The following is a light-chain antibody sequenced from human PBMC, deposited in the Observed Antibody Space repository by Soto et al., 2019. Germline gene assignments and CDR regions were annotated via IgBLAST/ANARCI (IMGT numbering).Light chain of an antibody. V-gene: IGLV2-8*01. J-gene: IGLJ2*01. CDR3: SSYAGSNKLV. CDR1: SGDVGGYNY. Sequence: QSALTQPPSASGSPGQSVTISCTGTSGDVGGYNYVSWYQQHPGKAPKLMISEVSERPSGVPDRFSGSKSGNTASLTVSGLQAEDEAEYYCSSYAGSNKLVFGGGTKLTVL. CDR2: EVS.